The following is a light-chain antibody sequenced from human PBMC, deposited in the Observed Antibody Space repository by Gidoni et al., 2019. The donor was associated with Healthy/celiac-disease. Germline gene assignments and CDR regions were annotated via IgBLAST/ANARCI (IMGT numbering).Light chain of an antibody. V-gene: IGKV3-11*01. CDR2: DAS. Sequence: EIVLTQSPATLSLSPGERATLSCRASQSVSSYLAWYHQKPGQAPRLLIYDASNRATCIPARFSGSGSGTDFTLTISSLEPEDFAVYYCQQRSNWPWTFGQGTKVEIK. CDR1: QSVSSY. J-gene: IGKJ1*01. CDR3: QQRSNWPWT.